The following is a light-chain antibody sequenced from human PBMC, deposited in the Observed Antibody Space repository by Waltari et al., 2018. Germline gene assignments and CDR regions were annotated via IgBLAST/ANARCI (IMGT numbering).Light chain of an antibody. J-gene: IGLJ2*01. Sequence: QSALTPPASVSGSPGPSITLSCTGTSSDVGGYNYVSWYQQHPGKAPKLMIYDVSKRPSGVSNRFSGSKSGNTASLTISGLQAEDEADYYCCSYAGSSTLVFGGGTKLTVL. CDR3: CSYAGSSTLV. V-gene: IGLV2-23*02. CDR1: SSDVGGYNY. CDR2: DVS.